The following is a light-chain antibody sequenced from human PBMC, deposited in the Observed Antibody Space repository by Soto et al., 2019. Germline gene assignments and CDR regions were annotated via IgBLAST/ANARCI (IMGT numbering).Light chain of an antibody. V-gene: IGKV1-39*01. Sequence: DIQMTQSPSTLSGSLGDRVTITCRASQTISSWLSWYQQKPGKAPKLLIYAASTLQSGVPSRFSGSGSGTDFTLTISGLDPEDFATYYCQQTYSTPPTFGQGTKVDIK. J-gene: IGKJ1*01. CDR3: QQTYSTPPT. CDR2: AAS. CDR1: QTISSW.